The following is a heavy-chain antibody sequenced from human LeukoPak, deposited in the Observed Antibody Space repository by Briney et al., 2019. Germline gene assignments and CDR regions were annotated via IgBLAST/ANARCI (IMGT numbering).Heavy chain of an antibody. V-gene: IGHV3-48*01. CDR1: GFTFSSHS. J-gene: IGHJ4*02. CDR2: ISSSSSTI. CDR3: ARGAYYYED. Sequence: GGSLRLSCAASGFTFSSHSMNWVRQAPGKGLEWVSYISSSSSTIYYADSVKGRFTISRDNAKNSLYLQMSSLRAEDTAVYYCARGAYYYEDWGQGTLVTVSS. D-gene: IGHD3-22*01.